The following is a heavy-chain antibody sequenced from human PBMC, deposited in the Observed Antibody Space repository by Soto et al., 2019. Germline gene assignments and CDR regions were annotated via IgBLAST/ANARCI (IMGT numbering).Heavy chain of an antibody. D-gene: IGHD6-13*01. J-gene: IGHJ4*02. CDR3: ARRGPGTYFDY. V-gene: IGHV3-30*03. CDR1: GFSFSSYG. Sequence: GGSLRLPCAASGFSFSSYGIHWVRQAPGKGLEWVAVISYDGSNKYYADSVKGRFTISRDNSKNTLYLQMNSLRSEDTALYYCARRGPGTYFDYRGQRTQVTVSS. CDR2: ISYDGSNK.